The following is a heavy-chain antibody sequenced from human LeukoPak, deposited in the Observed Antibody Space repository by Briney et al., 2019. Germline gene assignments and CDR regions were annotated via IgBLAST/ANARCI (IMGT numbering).Heavy chain of an antibody. CDR2: LNPNSGAT. CDR1: GYTFTDYY. J-gene: IGHJ4*02. CDR3: ARRLIDCTIAICYVDY. D-gene: IGHD2-8*01. V-gene: IGHV1-2*02. Sequence: GGSVKVSCKAPGYTFTDYYIHWVRQAPGQGLEWMGWLNPNSGATSYAQSFQGRVTMTRDTSISTGFMELSWLRSDDTAVYYCARRLIDCTIAICYVDYWGQGTLVTVSS.